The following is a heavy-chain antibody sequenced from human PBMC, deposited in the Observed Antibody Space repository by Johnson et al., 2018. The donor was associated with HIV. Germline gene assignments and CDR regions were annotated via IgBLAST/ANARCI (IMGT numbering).Heavy chain of an antibody. CDR1: EFTFGDYD. Sequence: VQLVESGGGVVRPGESLGLSCAASEFTFGDYDMAWVRQAPGKGLEWVANIKQDGSERYYVDSVKGRFAISRDNAKSTLYLLMNYLTPEDTAMYYCAVGIQLWFASEGDAFDIWGQGTMVTVSS. V-gene: IGHV3-7*01. D-gene: IGHD5-18*01. J-gene: IGHJ3*02. CDR2: IKQDGSER. CDR3: AVGIQLWFASEGDAFDI.